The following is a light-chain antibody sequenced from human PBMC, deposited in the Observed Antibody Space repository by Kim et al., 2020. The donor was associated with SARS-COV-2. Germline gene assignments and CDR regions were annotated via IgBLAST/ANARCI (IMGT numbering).Light chain of an antibody. Sequence: SVGDRVIITCRTSQSISSHLNWYQQKPGKAPKLLIFATSSLQSGVPSRFSGSGSGTDFTLTITTLQPEDFATYYCQQGYSSPQITFGQGTRLEIK. J-gene: IGKJ5*01. V-gene: IGKV1-39*01. CDR3: QQGYSSPQIT. CDR2: ATS. CDR1: QSISSH.